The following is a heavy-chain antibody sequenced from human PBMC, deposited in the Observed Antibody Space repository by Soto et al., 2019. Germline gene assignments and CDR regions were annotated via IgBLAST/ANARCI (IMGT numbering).Heavy chain of an antibody. Sequence: SETLSLTCAVYGGSFSGYYWSWIRQPPGKGLEWIGEINHSGSTNYNPSLKSRVTISVDTSKNQFSLKLSSVTAADTAVYYCARGVVVTRRTFDPWGQGTLVTVSS. V-gene: IGHV4-34*01. CDR2: INHSGST. D-gene: IGHD2-15*01. CDR1: GGSFSGYY. J-gene: IGHJ5*02. CDR3: ARGVVVTRRTFDP.